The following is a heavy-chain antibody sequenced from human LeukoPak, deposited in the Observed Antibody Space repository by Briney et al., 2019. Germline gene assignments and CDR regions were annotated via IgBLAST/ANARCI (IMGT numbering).Heavy chain of an antibody. Sequence: VASVKVSCKASGYTFTSYGISWVRQAPGQGLEWMGWISAYNGNTNYAQKLQGRVTMTTDTSTSTAYMELRSLRSDGTAVYYCARGRVQPPKLSSGWYYFDYWGQGTLVTVSS. J-gene: IGHJ4*02. CDR3: ARGRVQPPKLSSGWYYFDY. CDR1: GYTFTSYG. D-gene: IGHD6-19*01. V-gene: IGHV1-18*01. CDR2: ISAYNGNT.